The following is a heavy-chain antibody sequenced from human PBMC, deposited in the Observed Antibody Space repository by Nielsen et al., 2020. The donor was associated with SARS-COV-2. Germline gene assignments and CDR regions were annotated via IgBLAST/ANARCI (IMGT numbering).Heavy chain of an antibody. CDR1: GFTFSSYA. CDR2: IGGGGGRT. D-gene: IGHD6-6*01. CDR3: VRSALYSSSSRWFDP. Sequence: GGSLRLSCAASGFTFSSYAMSWVRQAPGKGLEWVSGIGGGGGRTNYADSVKGRFSISRDNSKNTLHLQMNSLRAGDTAIYYCVRSALYSSSSRWFDPWGQGTLVTVSS. J-gene: IGHJ5*02. V-gene: IGHV3-23*01.